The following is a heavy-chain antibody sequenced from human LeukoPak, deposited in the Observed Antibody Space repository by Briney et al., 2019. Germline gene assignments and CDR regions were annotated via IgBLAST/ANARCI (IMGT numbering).Heavy chain of an antibody. CDR3: ARVHTYYYGMDV. Sequence: GGSLRLSCAASGFTFSSYDMHWVRQATGKGLEWVSAIGTAGGTYYPGSVKGRFTISRENAKNSLYLQMNSLRAGDTAVYYCARVHTYYYGMDVWGQGTTVTVSS. D-gene: IGHD3-16*01. CDR2: IGTAGGT. V-gene: IGHV3-13*01. J-gene: IGHJ6*02. CDR1: GFTFSSYD.